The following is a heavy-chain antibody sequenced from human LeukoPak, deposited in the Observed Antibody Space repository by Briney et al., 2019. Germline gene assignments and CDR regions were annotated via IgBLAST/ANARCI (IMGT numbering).Heavy chain of an antibody. CDR1: GFRVSSNY. J-gene: IGHJ4*02. CDR3: ARGGVYYWNPRY. D-gene: IGHD1-20*01. Sequence: PGGSLRLSCVASGFRVSSNYMSWVRRAPGKGLEWVSLLYTDGTKYYASSVEGRFTISGDDSRNTIYLHMNSLRADDTAVYYCARGGVYYWNPRYWGQGTLVTVSS. CDR2: LYTDGTK. V-gene: IGHV3-53*01.